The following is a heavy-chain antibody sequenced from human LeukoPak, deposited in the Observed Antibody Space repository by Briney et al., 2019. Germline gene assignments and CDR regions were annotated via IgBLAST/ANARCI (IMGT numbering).Heavy chain of an antibody. D-gene: IGHD3-22*01. CDR3: ASSQTKYYYDSSGYYLDDAFDI. CDR1: GGTFSSYA. Sequence: GASVKVSCKASGGTFSSYAISWVRQAPGQGLEWMGGIIPTFGTANYAQKFQGRVTITTDESTSTAYMELSSLRSEDTAVYYCASSQTKYYYDSSGYYLDDAFDIWGQGTMVTVSS. CDR2: IIPTFGTA. J-gene: IGHJ3*02. V-gene: IGHV1-69*05.